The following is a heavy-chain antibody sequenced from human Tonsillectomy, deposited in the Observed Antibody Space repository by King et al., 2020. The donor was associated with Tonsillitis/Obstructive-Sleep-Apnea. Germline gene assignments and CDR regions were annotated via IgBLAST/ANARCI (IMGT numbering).Heavy chain of an antibody. CDR2: ITYSGTST. Sequence: VQLVESGGGLVQPGGSLRLSCAASGFTFSSYAMSWVRQAPGKGLEWVSFITYSGTSTYYADSVKGRFTISRDNSKNTLYLQVNSLRAEDTAVYYCAKDNYGDFVEIDYFDYWGQGTLVTVSS. J-gene: IGHJ4*02. V-gene: IGHV3-23*04. CDR3: AKDNYGDFVEIDYFDY. D-gene: IGHD4-17*01. CDR1: GFTFSSYA.